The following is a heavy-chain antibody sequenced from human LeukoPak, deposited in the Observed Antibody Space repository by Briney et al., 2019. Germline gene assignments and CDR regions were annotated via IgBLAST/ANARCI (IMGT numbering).Heavy chain of an antibody. Sequence: GESLKISCKGSGYSFTSYWIGWVRQMPGKGLEWMGIIYPGDSDTRYSPSFQGQVTISADKSISTAYLQWSSLKASDTAIYYCARTYYYGSGSYFPLGIDYWGQGTLVTVSS. D-gene: IGHD3-10*01. V-gene: IGHV5-51*01. CDR3: ARTYYYGSGSYFPLGIDY. J-gene: IGHJ4*02. CDR2: IYPGDSDT. CDR1: GYSFTSYW.